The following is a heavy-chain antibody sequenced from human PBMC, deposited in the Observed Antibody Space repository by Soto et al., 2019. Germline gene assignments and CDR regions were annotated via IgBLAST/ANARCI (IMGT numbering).Heavy chain of an antibody. CDR2: IYYRGTT. Sequence: QVQLQESGPGLVKPSQTLSLTCTLSGASITSSGYYWSWIRLHPGEGLVWIGYIYYRGTTYFNPSLKRPVTISTDTSKKEFSLTLTSVTAADTAVYYCARATESHYFDYWGRGILVTVTS. CDR3: ARATESHYFDY. CDR1: GASITSSGYY. V-gene: IGHV4-31*01. J-gene: IGHJ4*02.